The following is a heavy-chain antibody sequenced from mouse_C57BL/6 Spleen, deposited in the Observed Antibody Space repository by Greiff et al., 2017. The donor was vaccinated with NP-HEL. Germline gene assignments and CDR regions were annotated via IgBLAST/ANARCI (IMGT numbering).Heavy chain of an antibody. CDR1: GFSLTSYC. CDR3: AKIGTGTYAMDY. D-gene: IGHD4-1*01. V-gene: IGHV2-5*01. Sequence: QVQLQQSGPGLVQPSQCLSISCTVSGFSLTSYCVHWVRQSPGKGLEWLGVIWRGGSTDYNAAFMSRLSITKDNSKSQVFFKMNSLQADDTAIYYCAKIGTGTYAMDYWGQGTSVTVSS. J-gene: IGHJ4*01. CDR2: IWRGGST.